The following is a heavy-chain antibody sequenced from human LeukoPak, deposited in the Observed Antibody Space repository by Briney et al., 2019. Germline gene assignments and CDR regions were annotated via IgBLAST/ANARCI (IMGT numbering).Heavy chain of an antibody. CDR3: ARGRYYYDSSARDTFDY. V-gene: IGHV4-39*07. Sequence: SETLSLTCTVSGGSISSSSYYWGWIRQPPGKGLEWIGNIYYSGSPYYNPSLKSRVTISVDTSKNQFSLNLSSVTAADTAVYYCARGRYYYDSSARDTFDYWGQGTLVTVSS. J-gene: IGHJ4*02. D-gene: IGHD3-22*01. CDR1: GGSISSSSYY. CDR2: IYYSGSP.